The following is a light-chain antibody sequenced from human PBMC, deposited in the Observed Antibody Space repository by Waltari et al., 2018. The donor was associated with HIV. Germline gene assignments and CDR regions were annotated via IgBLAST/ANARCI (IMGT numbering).Light chain of an antibody. CDR1: SSNIGSTN. CDR3: AVWDVSLNGRV. V-gene: IGLV1-47*01. J-gene: IGLJ3*02. CDR2: MNY. Sequence: QSVLSHPPSASGTPGQRVTLSCSGRSSNIGSTNVYWYQPFPGTAPKLLIYMNYQRPSGVPDRVSGSKSGTSASRAISGLRSEDEADYYWAVWDVSLNGRVFGGGTKLTVL.